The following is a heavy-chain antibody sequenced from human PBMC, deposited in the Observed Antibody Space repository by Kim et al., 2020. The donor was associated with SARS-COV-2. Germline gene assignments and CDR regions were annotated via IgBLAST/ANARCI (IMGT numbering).Heavy chain of an antibody. Sequence: AESVKGRFTISRDNAKNTLYLQKYSLRAEDTAVYYCARKDCSGGSCAFDPWGQGTLVTVSS. J-gene: IGHJ5*02. V-gene: IGHV3-74*01. CDR3: ARKDCSGGSCAFDP. D-gene: IGHD2-15*01.